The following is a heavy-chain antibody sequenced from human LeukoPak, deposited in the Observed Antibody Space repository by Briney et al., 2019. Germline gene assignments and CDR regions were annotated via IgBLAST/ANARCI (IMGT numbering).Heavy chain of an antibody. CDR2: INPSGGST. J-gene: IGHJ4*02. D-gene: IGHD4-17*01. Sequence: ASVKVSCKASGYTFTGYYMHWVRQAPGQGLEWMGIINPSGGSTSYAQKFQGRVTMTRDTSTSTVYMELSSLRSEDTAVYYCARPDYGDRFDYWGQGTLVTVSS. CDR1: GYTFTGYY. CDR3: ARPDYGDRFDY. V-gene: IGHV1-46*01.